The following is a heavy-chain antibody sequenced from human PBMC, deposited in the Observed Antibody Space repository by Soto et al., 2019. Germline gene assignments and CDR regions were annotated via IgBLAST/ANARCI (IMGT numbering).Heavy chain of an antibody. CDR3: TKDVQSRITSFGVIITPFDY. D-gene: IGHD3-3*01. J-gene: IGHJ4*02. CDR2: ISGSGGST. V-gene: IGHV3-23*01. Sequence: EVQLLESGGGLVQPGGSLRLSCEASGFTISTYAMSWVRQAPGKGMEWVSAISGSGGSTYYADSVKGRVTISRDNSKNTLYLQMNSLRAEDTAVYYCTKDVQSRITSFGVIITPFDYWGQGTLVTVSS. CDR1: GFTISTYA.